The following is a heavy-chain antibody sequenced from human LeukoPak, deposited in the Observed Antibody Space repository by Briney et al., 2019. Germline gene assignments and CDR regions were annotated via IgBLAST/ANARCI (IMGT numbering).Heavy chain of an antibody. CDR3: ATKKGPYYYGSGSYVPKDY. Sequence: GGSLRLSCAASGFTFSSYAMSWVRPAPGKGLEWVSAISGRGGSTYYADSLKGRFTISRDTSKNTMYLQKNSPRAENTAVYYYATKKGPYYYGSGSYVPKDYWGQGTLVTVSS. V-gene: IGHV3-23*01. CDR1: GFTFSSYA. CDR2: ISGRGGST. D-gene: IGHD3-10*01. J-gene: IGHJ4*02.